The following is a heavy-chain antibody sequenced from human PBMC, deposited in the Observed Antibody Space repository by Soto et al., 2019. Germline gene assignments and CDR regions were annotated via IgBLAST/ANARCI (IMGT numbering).Heavy chain of an antibody. CDR1: GFTFSNAW. J-gene: IGHJ4*02. CDR3: TTDLGSAGDYDYIWGSYRYTDY. CDR2: IKSKTDGGTT. V-gene: IGHV3-15*01. D-gene: IGHD3-16*02. Sequence: GGSLRLSCAASGFTFSNAWMSWVRQAPGKGLEWVGRIKSKTDGGTTDYAAPVKGRFTISRDDSKNTLYLQMNSLKTEDTAVYYCTTDLGSAGDYDYIWGSYRYTDYWGQGTLVTVSS.